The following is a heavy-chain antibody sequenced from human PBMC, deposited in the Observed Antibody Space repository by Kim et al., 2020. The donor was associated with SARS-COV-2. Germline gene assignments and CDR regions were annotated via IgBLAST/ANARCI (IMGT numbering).Heavy chain of an antibody. J-gene: IGHJ4*01. CDR2: IKSKTDGGTT. CDR1: GFTFSNAW. Sequence: GGSLRLSCAASGFTFSNAWMSWVRQAPGKGLEWVGRIKSKTDGGTTDYAAPVKGRFTISRDDSKNTLYLQMNSLKTEDTAVYYCTTGRNIFGVVISFDYWGQGTLVTVSS. V-gene: IGHV3-15*01. D-gene: IGHD3-3*01. CDR3: TTGRNIFGVVISFDY.